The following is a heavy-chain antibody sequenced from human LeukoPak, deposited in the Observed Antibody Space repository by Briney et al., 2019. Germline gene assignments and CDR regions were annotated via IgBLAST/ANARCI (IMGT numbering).Heavy chain of an antibody. CDR2: IYTRGST. D-gene: IGHD3-10*01. CDR1: GGSISSGSYY. CDR3: ARAYYGSGSYYSIDY. Sequence: SETLSLTCAVSGGSISSGSYYWSWIRQPAGKGLEWIGRIYTRGSTDYNPSLKSRVTISIDTSKNHFSLKLSSVTAADTAVYYCARAYYGSGSYYSIDYWGQGTLVTVSS. J-gene: IGHJ4*02. V-gene: IGHV4-61*02.